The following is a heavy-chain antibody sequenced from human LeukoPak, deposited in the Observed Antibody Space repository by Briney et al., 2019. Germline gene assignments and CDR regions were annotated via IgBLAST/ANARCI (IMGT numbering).Heavy chain of an antibody. CDR1: GYSFTSYW. D-gene: IGHD2-8*01. CDR2: IYPGDSDT. J-gene: IGHJ4*02. V-gene: IGHV5-51*01. Sequence: GASLKISCKGSGYSFTSYWIGWVRQMPGKGLEWMGIIYPGDSDTRYSPSFQGQVTISADKSISTAYLQWSSLKASDTAMYYCVVLMVYAANARYDYWGQGTLVTVSS. CDR3: VVLMVYAANARYDY.